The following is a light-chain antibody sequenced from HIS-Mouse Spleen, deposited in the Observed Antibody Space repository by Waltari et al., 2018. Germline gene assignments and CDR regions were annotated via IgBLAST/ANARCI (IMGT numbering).Light chain of an antibody. V-gene: IGKV1-5*03. CDR3: QQYNSYLT. CDR1: HSSSSR. J-gene: IGKJ4*01. Sequence: DIQMTQSPSTLSASVADRFTITCRASHSSSSRLAWYQQHRGKAPKLLIYKASSLESGVQSRLSGSGSGTEFTLTISSLQPDDFATYYCQQYNSYLTFGGGTKVEIK. CDR2: KAS.